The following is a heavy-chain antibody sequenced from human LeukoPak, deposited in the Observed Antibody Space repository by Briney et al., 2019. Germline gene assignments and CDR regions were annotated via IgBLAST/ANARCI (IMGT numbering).Heavy chain of an antibody. CDR2: INPNSGGT. CDR3: ARGGGGQYSSSWYYFDY. Sequence: ASVKVSCKASGYTFTGYYMHWVRQAPGQGLEWMGWINPNSGGTNYAQKFQGRVIMTRDTSISTAYMELSRLRSDDTAVYYCARGGGGQYSSSWYYFDYWGQGTLVTVSS. D-gene: IGHD6-13*01. CDR1: GYTFTGYY. J-gene: IGHJ4*02. V-gene: IGHV1-2*02.